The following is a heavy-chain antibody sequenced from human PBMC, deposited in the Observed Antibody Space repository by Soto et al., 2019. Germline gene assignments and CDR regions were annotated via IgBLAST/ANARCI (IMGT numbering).Heavy chain of an antibody. D-gene: IGHD6-19*01. CDR2: ISSSSSYT. Sequence: PGGSLRLSCAASGFTFSDYYMSWIRQAPGKGLEWVSYISSSSSYTNYADSVKGRFTISRDNAKNSLYLQMNSLRAEDTAVYYCARWGSSGWYGENYYGMDVWGQGTTVTVSS. CDR3: ARWGSSGWYGENYYGMDV. V-gene: IGHV3-11*03. CDR1: GFTFSDYY. J-gene: IGHJ6*02.